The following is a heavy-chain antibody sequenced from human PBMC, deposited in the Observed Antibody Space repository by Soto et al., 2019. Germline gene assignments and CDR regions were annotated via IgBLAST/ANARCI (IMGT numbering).Heavy chain of an antibody. Sequence: GGSLRLSCAASGFTFSNYGMHWVRQAPGKGLEWVSVIYSGGSTYYADSVKGRFTISRDNAKNSLYLQMNSLRAEDTAVYYCATVRMRDGYPLYYFDYWGQGTLVTVSS. D-gene: IGHD5-12*01. CDR3: ATVRMRDGYPLYYFDY. CDR2: IYSGGST. J-gene: IGHJ4*02. V-gene: IGHV3-NL1*01. CDR1: GFTFSNYG.